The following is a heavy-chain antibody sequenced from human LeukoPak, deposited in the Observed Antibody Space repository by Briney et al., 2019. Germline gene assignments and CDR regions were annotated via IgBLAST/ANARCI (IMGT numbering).Heavy chain of an antibody. Sequence: GGSLRLSCAASGFTVSSNYMSWVRQAPGKGLEWVSVIYSGGSTYYADSVKGRFTISRDNSKNALYLQMNSLRAEDTAVYYCARADYRSSAGTYYYYGMDVWGQGTTVTVSS. V-gene: IGHV3-53*01. J-gene: IGHJ6*02. CDR1: GFTVSSNY. CDR3: ARADYRSSAGTYYYYGMDV. CDR2: IYSGGST. D-gene: IGHD6-6*01.